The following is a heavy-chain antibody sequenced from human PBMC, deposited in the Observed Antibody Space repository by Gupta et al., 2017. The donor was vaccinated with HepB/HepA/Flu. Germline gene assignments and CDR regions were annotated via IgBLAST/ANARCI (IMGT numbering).Heavy chain of an antibody. CDR3: ARCLGSSPLYAFDT. V-gene: IGHV1-8*01. CDR2: MTPHIWNT. J-gene: IGHJ3*02. CDR1: GYTFTRYD. D-gene: IGHD3-16*01. Sequence: VQLVQFGTVVTQPGASVKVSCKASGYTFTRYDINWVRQDTGQGLEWMRWMTPHIWNTGSAQKFKGRVTRTIIISIRNDDMEWSSLRSEDKDVLDGARCLGSSPLYAFDTWGKG.